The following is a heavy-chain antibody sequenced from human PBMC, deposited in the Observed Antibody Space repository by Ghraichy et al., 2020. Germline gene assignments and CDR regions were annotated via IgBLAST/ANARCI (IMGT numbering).Heavy chain of an antibody. Sequence: SQTLSLTCAISGDSVSTNLAAWNWIRQSPSRGLEWLGRTYYRSHWCYDYAAYVKSRITIIADTSKNHFSLQLSSVTPEDTAVYYCARDLGLHFHSWVQGPL. CDR2: TYYRSHWCY. CDR3: ARDLGLHFHS. CDR1: GDSVSTNLAA. D-gene: IGHD3-16*01. V-gene: IGHV6-1*01. J-gene: IGHJ4*02.